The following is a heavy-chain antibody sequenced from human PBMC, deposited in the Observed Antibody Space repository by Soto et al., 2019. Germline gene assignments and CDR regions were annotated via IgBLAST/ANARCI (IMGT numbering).Heavy chain of an antibody. CDR3: ARDGGHYYDSSGVNWFDP. Sequence: PGGSLRLSCAASGFTFSSYAMSWVRQAPGKGLEWVSAISGSGGSTYYADSVKGRFTISRDNSKNTLYLQMNSLRAEDTAVYYCARDGGHYYDSSGVNWFDPWGQGTLVNVSS. CDR1: GFTFSSYA. V-gene: IGHV3-23*01. CDR2: ISGSGGST. D-gene: IGHD3-22*01. J-gene: IGHJ5*02.